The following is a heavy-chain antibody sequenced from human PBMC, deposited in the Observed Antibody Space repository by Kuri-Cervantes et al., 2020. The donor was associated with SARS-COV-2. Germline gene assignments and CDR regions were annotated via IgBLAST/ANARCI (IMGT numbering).Heavy chain of an antibody. CDR1: GYTFTSYG. CDR3: ARGDRNYSSSWYGDAFDI. V-gene: IGHV1-18*01. CDR2: ISAYNGNT. J-gene: IGHJ3*02. D-gene: IGHD6-13*01. Sequence: ASVKVSCKASGYTFTSYGISWVRQAPGQGLEWMGWISAYNGNTNYAQKLKGRVTMTTDTSTSTAYMELRSLRSDDTAVYYCARGDRNYSSSWYGDAFDIWGQGTMVTVSS.